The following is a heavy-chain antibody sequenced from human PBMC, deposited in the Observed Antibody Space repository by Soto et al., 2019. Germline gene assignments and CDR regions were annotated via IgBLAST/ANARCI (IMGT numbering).Heavy chain of an antibody. J-gene: IGHJ6*02. D-gene: IGHD3-3*02. V-gene: IGHV1-46*01. CDR3: GRDPNFSLTFHYYGMDV. CDR2: INPNTGSA. Sequence: QVQLVQSGAELKEPGASVKVSCRASGYTFISYYIHWVRQAPGQGLEWMAIINPNTGSASYAQTFKGRVAVTRDTSTSTVYLEMSSLGSEDTAVYYCGRDPNFSLTFHYYGMDVWGQGTSVTVS. CDR1: GYTFISYY.